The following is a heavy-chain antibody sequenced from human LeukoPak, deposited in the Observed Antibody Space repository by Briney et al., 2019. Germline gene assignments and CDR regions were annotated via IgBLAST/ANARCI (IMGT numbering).Heavy chain of an antibody. CDR1: GGSFSGYY. J-gene: IGHJ6*03. V-gene: IGHV4-34*01. CDR2: INHSGST. CDR3: ARLGYCSGGSCYSIDSYYYMDV. Sequence: PSETLSLTCAVYGGSFSGYYWSWIRQPPGKGLEWIGEINHSGSTNYNPSLKSRVTISVDTSKNQFSLKLSSVTAADTAVYYCARLGYCSGGSCYSIDSYYYMDVWGKGTTVTVSS. D-gene: IGHD2-15*01.